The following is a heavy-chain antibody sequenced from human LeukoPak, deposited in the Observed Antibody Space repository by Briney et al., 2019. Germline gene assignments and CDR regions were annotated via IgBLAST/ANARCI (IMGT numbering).Heavy chain of an antibody. CDR3: ASTYYYDSSGYSAKAFDI. Sequence: GESLKISCKGSGYSFTSYWIGWVRRMPGKGLEWMGIIYPGDSDTRYSPSFQGQVTISADKSISTAYLQWSSLKASDTAMYYCASTYYYDSSGYSAKAFDIWGQGTMVTVSS. J-gene: IGHJ3*02. D-gene: IGHD3-22*01. CDR1: GYSFTSYW. V-gene: IGHV5-51*01. CDR2: IYPGDSDT.